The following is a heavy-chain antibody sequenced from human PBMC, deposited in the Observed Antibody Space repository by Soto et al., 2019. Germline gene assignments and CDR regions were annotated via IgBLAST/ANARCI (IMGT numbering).Heavy chain of an antibody. D-gene: IGHD3-3*01. Sequence: QVQLVESGGGVVQPGRSLRLSCAASGFTFSSYAMHWVRQAPGKGLEWVAVISYDGSNKYYADSVKGRFTISRDNSKNTLYLQMNGLRAGDTAVYYCARGVGGDFWSGYYFWGFDYGGQGPLVTVSS. CDR3: ARGVGGDFWSGYYFWGFDY. CDR1: GFTFSSYA. V-gene: IGHV3-30-3*01. J-gene: IGHJ4*02. CDR2: ISYDGSNK.